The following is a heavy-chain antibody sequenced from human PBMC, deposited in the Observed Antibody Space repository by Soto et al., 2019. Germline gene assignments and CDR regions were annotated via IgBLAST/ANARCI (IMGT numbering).Heavy chain of an antibody. V-gene: IGHV4-59*01. J-gene: IGHJ3*02. CDR3: AREAVYYVSSGYYVPPWNAFDI. CDR1: GGSISHYY. CDR2: IYYSGST. D-gene: IGHD3-22*01. Sequence: SETLSLTCTVSGGSISHYYWSWIRQPPGKGLEWIGYIYYSGSTNHNPSLKSRVTISLDTSKNQFSLIVSSVTAADTAVYYCAREAVYYVSSGYYVPPWNAFDIWGQGTMVTVSS.